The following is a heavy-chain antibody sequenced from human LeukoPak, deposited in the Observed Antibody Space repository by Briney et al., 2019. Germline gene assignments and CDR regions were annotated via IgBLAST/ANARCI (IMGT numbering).Heavy chain of an antibody. D-gene: IGHD2-15*01. V-gene: IGHV3-33*06. Sequence: GRSLRLSCAASGFTFSSYGMHWVRQAPGRGLEWVAVIWYDGSNKYYADSVKGRFTISRDNSKNTLYLQMNSLRAEDTAVYYCAKGVRYCSGGVCSWGYIDYWGQGTLVTVSS. CDR1: GFTFSSYG. CDR3: AKGVRYCSGGVCSWGYIDY. CDR2: IWYDGSNK. J-gene: IGHJ4*02.